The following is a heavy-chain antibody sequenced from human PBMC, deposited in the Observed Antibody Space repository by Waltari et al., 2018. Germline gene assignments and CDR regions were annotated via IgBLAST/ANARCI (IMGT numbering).Heavy chain of an antibody. CDR2: INPSGGST. D-gene: IGHD3-22*01. CDR1: GYTFTSYY. CDR3: ARGGHYYDSSGYNFDY. Sequence: QVQLVQSGAEVKKPGASVKVYCKASGYTFTSYYMHWVRQAPGQGLEWMGIINPSGGSTSYEQKFQGRVTMTRDTSTSTVYMELSSLRSEDTAVYYCARGGHYYDSSGYNFDYWGQGTLVTVSS. V-gene: IGHV1-46*01. J-gene: IGHJ4*02.